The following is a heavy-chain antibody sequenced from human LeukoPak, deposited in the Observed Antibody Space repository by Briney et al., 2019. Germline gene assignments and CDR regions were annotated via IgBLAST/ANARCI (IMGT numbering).Heavy chain of an antibody. Sequence: ETLSLTCTVSGDSINSLDLWSWVRQAPGKGLEWVSTISGSGGSTYYADSVKGRFTISRDNSKNTLYLQMNSLRAEDTAVYYCAKDLLGGQGTLVTVSS. V-gene: IGHV3-23*01. CDR2: ISGSGGST. CDR1: GDSINSLD. CDR3: AKDLL. J-gene: IGHJ4*02.